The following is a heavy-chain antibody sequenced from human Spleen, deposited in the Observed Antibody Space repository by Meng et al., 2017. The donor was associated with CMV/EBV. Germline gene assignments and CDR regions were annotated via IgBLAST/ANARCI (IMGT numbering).Heavy chain of an antibody. CDR3: AIGLEDYVVEPPTIWLAP. D-gene: IGHD1-14*01. Sequence: ASVKVSCKASGYTFSGSYVHWLRQAPGQGLEWMGWINVNSGFTHSAQKFQGRLTVTRDTSINTAHMDLSRLRDDDTAIYYCAIGLEDYVVEPPTIWLAPWGQGTLVTVSS. J-gene: IGHJ5*02. CDR2: INVNSGFT. CDR1: GYTFSGSY. V-gene: IGHV1-2*02.